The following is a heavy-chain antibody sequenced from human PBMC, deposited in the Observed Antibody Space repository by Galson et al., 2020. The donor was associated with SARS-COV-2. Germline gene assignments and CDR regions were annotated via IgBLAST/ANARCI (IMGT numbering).Heavy chain of an antibody. D-gene: IGHD2-21*01. CDR2: ISWNSGSI. CDR3: AKDNLGAGDYYFDY. Sequence: SLKISCAASGFTFDDYAMHWVRHAPGKGLEWVSGISWNSGSIGYADSVKGRFTISRDNAKNSLYLQMNSLRAEDTALYYCAKDNLGAGDYYFDYWGQGTLVTVSS. J-gene: IGHJ4*02. V-gene: IGHV3-9*01. CDR1: GFTFDDYA.